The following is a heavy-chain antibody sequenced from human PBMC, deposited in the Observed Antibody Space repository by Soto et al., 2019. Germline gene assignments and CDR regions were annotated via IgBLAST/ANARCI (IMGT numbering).Heavy chain of an antibody. CDR3: AKDSSPNWNYGYLDY. J-gene: IGHJ4*02. D-gene: IGHD1-7*01. CDR2: ISWDSGRI. V-gene: IGHV3-9*01. CDR1: GFTFDDYV. Sequence: LRLSCAASGFTFDDYVMHWVRQGPGKGLEWVAGISWDSGRIGYADSVKGRFTISRDNAKKSLYLQMNSLRPEDTAFYYCAKDSSPNWNYGYLDYWGQGTLVTVSS.